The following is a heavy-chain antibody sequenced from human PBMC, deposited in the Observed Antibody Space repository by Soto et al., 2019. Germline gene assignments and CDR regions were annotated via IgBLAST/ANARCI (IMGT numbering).Heavy chain of an antibody. CDR1: GFTFSSYS. D-gene: IGHD2-2*01. J-gene: IGHJ4*02. CDR3: ADLSRYCTSSNCD. V-gene: IGHV3-23*01. Sequence: DVRLLESGGGLVQPGGSLRLSCAASGFTFSSYSMSWVRQAPGKGLEWVSTIGTCASTYYGDSVRGRFTISRDNSRNTLYLQMNSLRVEDTAVYYCADLSRYCTSSNCDWGQGTLVTVSS. CDR2: IGTCAST.